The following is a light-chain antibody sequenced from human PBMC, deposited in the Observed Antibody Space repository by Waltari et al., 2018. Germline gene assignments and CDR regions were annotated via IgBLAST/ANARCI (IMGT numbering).Light chain of an antibody. CDR2: SNN. CDR1: SSNIGSNT. Sequence: QSVLTQPPSASGTPGQRVTLSCSGSSSNIGSNTVNWYQQLPGTAPKLLIYSNNQRPSGVPDRFSGSKSGTDFTLTISSLQAEDVAVYYCHQHYTTPWTFGQGT. V-gene: IGLV1-44*01. CDR3: HQHYTTPWT. J-gene: IGLJ3*02.